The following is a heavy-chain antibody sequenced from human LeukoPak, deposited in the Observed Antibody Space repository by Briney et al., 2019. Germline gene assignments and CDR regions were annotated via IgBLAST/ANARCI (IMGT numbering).Heavy chain of an antibody. D-gene: IGHD3-22*01. J-gene: IGHJ4*02. CDR2: ISGSGGST. CDR1: GFTFSSYG. V-gene: IGHV3-23*01. Sequence: GGSLRLSCAASGFTFSSYGMSWVRQAPGKGLEWVSAISGSGGSTYYADSVKGRFTISRDNSKNTLYLQMNGLRAEDTAVYYCAKDSPPVPQDYYDSICYFDYWGQGTLVTVSS. CDR3: AKDSPPVPQDYYDSICYFDY.